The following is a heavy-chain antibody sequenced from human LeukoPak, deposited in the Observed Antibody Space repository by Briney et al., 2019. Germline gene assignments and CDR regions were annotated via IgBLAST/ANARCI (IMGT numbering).Heavy chain of an antibody. Sequence: PSETLSLTCTVSGGSISSSYWSWIRQPPGKGLEWIGYIFYSGSTNCNPSLKSRVTISIDTSKNQFSLKLSSVTAADTAVYYCVRGAGEIPNFDYWGQGTLVTVSS. J-gene: IGHJ4*02. CDR2: IFYSGST. D-gene: IGHD3-10*01. V-gene: IGHV4-59*01. CDR1: GGSISSSY. CDR3: VRGAGEIPNFDY.